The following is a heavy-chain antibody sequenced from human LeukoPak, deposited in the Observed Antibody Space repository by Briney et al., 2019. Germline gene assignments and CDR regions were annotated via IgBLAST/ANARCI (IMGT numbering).Heavy chain of an antibody. CDR1: GYSFTDYY. D-gene: IGHD5-24*01. CDR2: INPNSGGT. Sequence: ASVKVSCRASGYSFTDYYMHWVRQAPGQGLEWMGWINPNSGGTNFAQKFQGRATMTRDTSISTAYMELSRLRSEDTAVYYCASILSRDGYNFPDYWGQGTLVTVSS. CDR3: ASILSRDGYNFPDY. J-gene: IGHJ4*02. V-gene: IGHV1-2*02.